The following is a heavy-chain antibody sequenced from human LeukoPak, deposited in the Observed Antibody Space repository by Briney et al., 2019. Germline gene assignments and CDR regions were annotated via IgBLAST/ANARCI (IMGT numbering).Heavy chain of an antibody. Sequence: SGGSLRLSCAASGFTSSSYWMHWVRQAPGKGLVWVSRIDTDGSFTSYADSVRGRFTISRDNAKNTLYLQMSSLRAEDTAVYYCIRGTVGAPGNDYWGQGTLVTVSS. CDR2: IDTDGSFT. CDR3: IRGTVGAPGNDY. V-gene: IGHV3-74*01. D-gene: IGHD1-26*01. J-gene: IGHJ4*02. CDR1: GFTSSSYW.